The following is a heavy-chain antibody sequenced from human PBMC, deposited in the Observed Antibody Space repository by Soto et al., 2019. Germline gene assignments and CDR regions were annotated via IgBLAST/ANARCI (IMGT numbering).Heavy chain of an antibody. V-gene: IGHV3-30-3*01. CDR2: ISYDGSNK. CDR1: GFTFSSYA. CDR3: ARDLESDIVVVPAAIAPYGMDV. D-gene: IGHD2-2*01. Sequence: GGSLRLSCAASGFTFSSYAMHWVRQAPGKGLEWVAVISYDGSNKYYADSVEGRFTISRDNSKNTLHLQMNSLRAEDTAVYYCARDLESDIVVVPAAIAPYGMDVWGQGTTVTVSS. J-gene: IGHJ6*02.